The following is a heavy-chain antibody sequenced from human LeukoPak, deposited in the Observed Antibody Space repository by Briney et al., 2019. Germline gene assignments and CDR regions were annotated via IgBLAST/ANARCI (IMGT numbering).Heavy chain of an antibody. CDR1: GFTFSSYS. CDR2: ISSSSSTI. V-gene: IGHV3-48*04. J-gene: IGHJ6*02. Sequence: GGSLRLSCAASGFTFSSYSMNWVRQAPGKGLEWVSYISSSSSTIYYADSVKGRFTISRDNAKNSLYLQMNSLRAEDTAVYYCARSHSYYYYGLDVWGQGTTVTVSS. CDR3: ARSHSYYYYGLDV.